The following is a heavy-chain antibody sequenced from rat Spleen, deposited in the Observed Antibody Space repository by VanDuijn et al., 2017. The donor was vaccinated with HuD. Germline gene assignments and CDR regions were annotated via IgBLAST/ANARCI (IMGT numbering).Heavy chain of an antibody. V-gene: IGHV5-7*01. CDR1: RFTFSDYS. J-gene: IGHJ2*01. D-gene: IGHD1-12*02. CDR3: ATRFYDGIFDY. Sequence: EVQLMESGGGLVQPGNSLKLSCAASRFTFSDYSMAWVRQAPKKGLEWVATISYDGSSTYYRDSVKGRFTISRDNAKNTLYLQMDSLRSEDTATYYCATRFYDGIFDYWGQGVMVTVSS. CDR2: ISYDGSST.